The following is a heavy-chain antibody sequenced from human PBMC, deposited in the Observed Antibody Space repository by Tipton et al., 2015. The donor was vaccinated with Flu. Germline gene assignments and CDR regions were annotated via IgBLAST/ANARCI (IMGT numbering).Heavy chain of an antibody. J-gene: IGHJ4*02. CDR1: GGSISSSNW. CDR3: AGSGDTTGTRAVDY. V-gene: IGHV4-4*02. CDR2: IYHSGST. Sequence: TLSLTCAVSGGSISSSNWWSWVRQPPGKGLEWIGEIYHSGSTNYNPSLKSRVTISVDKSKNQFSLKLSSVTAADTDVYYCAGSGDTTGTRAVDYWGQGTLVTVSS. D-gene: IGHD1-1*01.